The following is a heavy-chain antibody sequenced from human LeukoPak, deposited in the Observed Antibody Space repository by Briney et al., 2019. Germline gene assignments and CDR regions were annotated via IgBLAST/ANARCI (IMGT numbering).Heavy chain of an antibody. J-gene: IGHJ3*02. V-gene: IGHV4-59*08. Sequence: SETLSLTCTVSGGSISSYYWSWIRQPPGKGLEWIGYIYYSGSTNYNPSLKSRVTISVDTSENQFSLKLSSVTAADTAVYYCARLAVAGTGAFDIWGQGTMVTVSS. CDR1: GGSISSYY. CDR3: ARLAVAGTGAFDI. CDR2: IYYSGST. D-gene: IGHD6-19*01.